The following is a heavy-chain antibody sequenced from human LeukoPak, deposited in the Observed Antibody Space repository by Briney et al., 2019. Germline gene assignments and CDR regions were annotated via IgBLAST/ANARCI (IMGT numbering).Heavy chain of an antibody. V-gene: IGHV3-53*01. J-gene: IGHJ4*02. CDR3: AKIIVGATKGDY. CDR2: IYSGGST. Sequence: GGSLRLSCAASGFTVSSNYMSWVRQAPGKGLEWVSVIYSGGSTYYADSVKGRFTISRDNSKNTLYLQMNSLRAEDTAVYYCAKIIVGATKGDYWGQGTLVTVSS. D-gene: IGHD1-26*01. CDR1: GFTVSSNY.